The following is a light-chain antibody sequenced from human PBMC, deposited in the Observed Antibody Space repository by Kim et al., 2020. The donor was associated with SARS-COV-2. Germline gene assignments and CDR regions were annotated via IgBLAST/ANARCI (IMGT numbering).Light chain of an antibody. CDR2: GAS. V-gene: IGKV3-20*01. J-gene: IGKJ1*01. Sequence: LSPGERATLSCRASQSVRSGYLAWYQQKPGQPPRLLIFGASNRATGIPDRFSGSGSGTDFTLTISRLEPEDFAVYYCQQYGSSFRTFGQGTKVDIK. CDR3: QQYGSSFRT. CDR1: QSVRSGY.